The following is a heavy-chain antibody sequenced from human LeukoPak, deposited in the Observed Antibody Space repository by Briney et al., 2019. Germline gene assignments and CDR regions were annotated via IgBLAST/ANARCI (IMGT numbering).Heavy chain of an antibody. Sequence: PGGSLRLSCAASGLTFDDYTMHWVRQAPGKGLEWVSLISRDGGSTYYADSVKGRFTISRDNSKNSLYLQMNSLRTEDTALYYCAKVTEQAAARYYYMDVWGKGTTVTVSS. V-gene: IGHV3-43*01. D-gene: IGHD1-26*01. CDR3: AKVTEQAAARYYYMDV. J-gene: IGHJ6*03. CDR2: ISRDGGST. CDR1: GLTFDDYT.